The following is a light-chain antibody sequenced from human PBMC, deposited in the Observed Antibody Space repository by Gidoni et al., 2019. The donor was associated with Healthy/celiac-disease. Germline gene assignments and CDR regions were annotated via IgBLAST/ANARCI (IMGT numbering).Light chain of an antibody. V-gene: IGKV3-11*01. Sequence: ELVLTQSPATLSLSPGERATLSCRASQSVSSYLAWYQQKPGQAPRLLIYDASKRATGIPARFSGSGSGTVFTLTISSLEPEDFAVYYCQQRSNWPPAFGQGTRLEIK. J-gene: IGKJ5*01. CDR1: QSVSSY. CDR2: DAS. CDR3: QQRSNWPPA.